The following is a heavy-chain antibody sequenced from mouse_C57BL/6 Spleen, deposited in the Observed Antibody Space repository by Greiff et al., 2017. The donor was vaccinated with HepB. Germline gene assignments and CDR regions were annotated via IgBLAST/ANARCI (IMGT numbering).Heavy chain of an antibody. Sequence: EVQLQQSGPVLVKPGASVKMSCKASGYTFTDYYMNWVKQSHGKSLEWIGVINPYNGGTSYNQKFKGKATLTVDKSSSTAYMELNSLTSEDSAVYYCASHYGSSYERFAYWGQGTLVTVSA. J-gene: IGHJ3*01. CDR2: INPYNGGT. D-gene: IGHD1-1*01. V-gene: IGHV1-19*01. CDR3: ASHYGSSYERFAY. CDR1: GYTFTDYY.